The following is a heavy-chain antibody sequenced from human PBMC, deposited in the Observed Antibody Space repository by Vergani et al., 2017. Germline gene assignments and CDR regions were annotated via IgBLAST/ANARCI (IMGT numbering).Heavy chain of an antibody. CDR3: TTGVQPFCRLYFDY. J-gene: IGHJ4*02. Sequence: EVQLVESGGGLVKPGGSLRLSCAASGFTFSNAWMSWVRQAPGKGLEWVGRIKSKTDGGTTDDAAPVKGSFTISRDDSKNTLYLQMNSLKTEDTAVYYCTTGVQPFCRLYFDYWGQGTLVTVSS. D-gene: IGHD1-1*01. CDR1: GFTFSNAW. V-gene: IGHV3-15*01. CDR2: IKSKTDGGTT.